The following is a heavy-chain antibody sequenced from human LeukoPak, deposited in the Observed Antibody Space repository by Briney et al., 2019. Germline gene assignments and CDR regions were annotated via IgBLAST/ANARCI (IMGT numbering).Heavy chain of an antibody. CDR3: AKDISGSHDWFDP. V-gene: IGHV3-23*01. CDR2: ISGSGGST. CDR1: GFTFSSYA. Sequence: GGSLRLSCAASGFTFSSYAMSWVRQAPGKGLEGVSAISGSGGSTYYADSVQGRFTISRDNSKNTLYLQMNSLRAEDTAVYYCAKDISGSHDWFDPWGQGTLVTVSS. D-gene: IGHD1-26*01. J-gene: IGHJ5*02.